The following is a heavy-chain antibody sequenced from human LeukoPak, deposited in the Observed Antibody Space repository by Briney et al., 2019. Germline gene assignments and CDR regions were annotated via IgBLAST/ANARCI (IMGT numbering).Heavy chain of an antibody. CDR2: FDPEDGET. D-gene: IGHD1-1*01. Sequence: GASVKVSCKVSGYTLTEFSMHWVRQAPGKGLEWMGGFDPEDGETIYAQKFQGRVTMTEDTSTDTAYMEVSSLGSEDTAVYYCATGSRTEGGFDYWGQGTLVTVSS. CDR3: ATGSRTEGGFDY. J-gene: IGHJ4*02. CDR1: GYTLTEFS. V-gene: IGHV1-24*01.